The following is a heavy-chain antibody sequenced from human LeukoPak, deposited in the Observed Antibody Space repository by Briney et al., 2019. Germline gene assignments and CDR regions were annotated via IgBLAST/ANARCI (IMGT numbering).Heavy chain of an antibody. J-gene: IGHJ6*02. CDR2: INAGNGNT. D-gene: IGHD2-15*01. CDR3: ARYCSGGSCYYDYYYGMDV. V-gene: IGHV1-3*01. Sequence: GASVKVSCKASGYTFTSYAMHWVRQAPGQRLEWMGWINAGNGNTKYSQKFQGRVTITRDTSASTAYMELSSLRSEDTAVYYCARYCSGGSCYYDYYYGMDVWGQGTTVTVSS. CDR1: GYTFTSYA.